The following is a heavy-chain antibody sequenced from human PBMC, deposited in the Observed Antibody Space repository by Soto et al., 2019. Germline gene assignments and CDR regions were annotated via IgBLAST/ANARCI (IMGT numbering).Heavy chain of an antibody. D-gene: IGHD3-3*01. V-gene: IGHV4-34*01. J-gene: IGHJ3*02. CDR3: ARQNLGFLEWPSTFDI. CDR2: INHSGST. Sequence: PSETLSLTCAVYGGSFSGYYWSWIRQPPGKGLEWIGEINHSGSTNYNPSLKSRVTISVDTSKNQFSLKLSSVTASDTAMYYCARQNLGFLEWPSTFDIWGQGTMVTVSS. CDR1: GGSFSGYY.